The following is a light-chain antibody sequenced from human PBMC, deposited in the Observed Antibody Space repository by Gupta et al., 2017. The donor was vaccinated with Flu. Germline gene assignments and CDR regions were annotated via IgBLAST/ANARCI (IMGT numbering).Light chain of an antibody. CDR3: QVWDSDNDHFV. CDR1: SIGSKS. J-gene: IGLJ1*01. V-gene: IGLV3-21*02. CDR2: DDT. Sequence: SYVLTQPPSVSMAPGQTATITCGGNSIGSKSVHWYQQRQGQAPMLVIYDDTDRPSGLPDRFSGSNSGNTATLTIRGVEAGDEADYYCQVWDSDNDHFVFGTGTKITVL.